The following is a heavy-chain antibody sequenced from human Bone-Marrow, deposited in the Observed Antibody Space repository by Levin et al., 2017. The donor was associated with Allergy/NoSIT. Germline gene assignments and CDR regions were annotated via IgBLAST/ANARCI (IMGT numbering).Heavy chain of an antibody. V-gene: IGHV3-11*01. CDR2: IGRTANVI. Sequence: PGGSLRLSCAASGFTFSDYYMSWIRQVPGKGLEWVSYIGRTANVIYYADSVKGRFTISRDNANNSLYLQLNSLRADDTALYYCARRKVPASIGALVDIWGQGTMVTVSS. J-gene: IGHJ3*02. D-gene: IGHD2-2*02. CDR1: GFTFSDYY. CDR3: ARRKVPASIGALVDI.